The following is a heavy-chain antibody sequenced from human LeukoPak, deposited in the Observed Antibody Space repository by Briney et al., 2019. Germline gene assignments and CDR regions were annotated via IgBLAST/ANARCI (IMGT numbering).Heavy chain of an antibody. CDR2: IYYSGST. D-gene: IGHD3-3*01. V-gene: IGHV4-31*03. CDR3: ARERWSGYFDF. CDR1: AGSISTGDYD. Sequence: SQTMSLTCTVSAGSISTGDYDWSWIRQHTGKGLEWIGYIYYSGSTYYNPSLKSRVTMSVDTSKNKCFLTLSSVTDADTAGYYCARERWSGYFDFWGQGNLVTVSS. J-gene: IGHJ4*02.